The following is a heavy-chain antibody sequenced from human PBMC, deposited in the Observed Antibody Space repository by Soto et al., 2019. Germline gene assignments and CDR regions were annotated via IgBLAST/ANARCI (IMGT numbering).Heavy chain of an antibody. Sequence: QITLKESGHTLVKPTQTLTLTCTYSGFSLTPTGAGVGWIRHPPGKALEWLARIYWDDDRRYSPSLKTRLTITNDTSKDQVVLTMTNMDPVDTATDFCAHSAWYAFGFWVQGTLVTVCS. CDR1: GFSLTPTGAG. CDR3: AHSAWYAFGF. CDR2: IYWDDDR. D-gene: IGHD2-8*02. J-gene: IGHJ3*01. V-gene: IGHV2-5*02.